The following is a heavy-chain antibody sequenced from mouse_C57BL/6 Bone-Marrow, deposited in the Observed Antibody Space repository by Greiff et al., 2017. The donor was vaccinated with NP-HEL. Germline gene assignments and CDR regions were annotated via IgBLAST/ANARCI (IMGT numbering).Heavy chain of an antibody. CDR2: ISSGSSTI. Sequence: EVQLVESGGGLVKPGGSLKLSCAASGFTFSDYGMHWVRQAPEKGLEWVAYISSGSSTIYYADTVKGRFIISRDNAKNTLFLQMTSLRSEDTAMYYCARGNYDYFDYWGQGTTLTVSS. CDR1: GFTFSDYG. V-gene: IGHV5-17*01. J-gene: IGHJ2*01. CDR3: ARGNYDYFDY. D-gene: IGHD2-1*01.